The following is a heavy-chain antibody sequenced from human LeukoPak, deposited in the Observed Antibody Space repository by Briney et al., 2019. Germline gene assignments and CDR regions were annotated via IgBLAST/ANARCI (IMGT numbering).Heavy chain of an antibody. CDR1: GYTFPAYY. Sequence: GASVKVSCKASGYTFPAYYMHWVRQAPGQGLEWMGWITPKSGGTNYAQKFQGRVTMTRDTSISTAYMELSRLRSDDTAVYYCVRDRTYYEFWSGSDRPCWYMDVWGKGTTVTVSS. D-gene: IGHD3-3*01. CDR3: VRDRTYYEFWSGSDRPCWYMDV. V-gene: IGHV1-2*02. J-gene: IGHJ6*03. CDR2: ITPKSGGT.